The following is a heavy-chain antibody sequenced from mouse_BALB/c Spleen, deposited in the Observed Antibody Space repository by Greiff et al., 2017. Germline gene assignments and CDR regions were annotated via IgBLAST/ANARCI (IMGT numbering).Heavy chain of an antibody. Sequence: EVHLVESGGGLVQPGGSLKLSCAASGFTFSSYTMSWVRQTPEKRLEWVAYISNGGGSTYYPDTVKGRFTISRDNAKNTLYLQMSSLKSEDTAMYYCARQTGTRYFDYWGQGTTLTVSS. V-gene: IGHV5-12-2*01. CDR3: ARQTGTRYFDY. CDR2: ISNGGGST. CDR1: GFTFSSYT. J-gene: IGHJ2*01. D-gene: IGHD4-1*01.